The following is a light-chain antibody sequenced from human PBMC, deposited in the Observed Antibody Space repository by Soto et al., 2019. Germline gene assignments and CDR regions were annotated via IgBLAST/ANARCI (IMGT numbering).Light chain of an antibody. Sequence: EIVLTQSPATLSLSPGERATLSCRASQSVNRYLAWYQHRPGQAPRLLIYDAFNRATGVPARFTGSGSGTDFTLTISSLEPEDLAVYYCQQRGTFGPGTKVDIK. V-gene: IGKV3-11*01. CDR1: QSVNRY. CDR3: QQRGT. J-gene: IGKJ3*01. CDR2: DAF.